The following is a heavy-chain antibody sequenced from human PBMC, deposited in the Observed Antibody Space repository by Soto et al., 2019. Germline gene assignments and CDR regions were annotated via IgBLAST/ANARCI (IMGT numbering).Heavy chain of an antibody. Sequence: EVQLLESGGGLVQPGGSLRLSCAASGFTFSSYAMSWVRQAPGKGLEWVSAISGSGGSTYYADSVKGRFTISRDNTKNTLYLQMNSLRAEDSAVYYCAKDYCSSTGCYLYDYSYYYMDVWGKGTTVTFCS. CDR3: AKDYCSSTGCYLYDYSYYYMDV. V-gene: IGHV3-23*01. CDR1: GFTFSSYA. D-gene: IGHD2-2*01. J-gene: IGHJ6*03. CDR2: ISGSGGST.